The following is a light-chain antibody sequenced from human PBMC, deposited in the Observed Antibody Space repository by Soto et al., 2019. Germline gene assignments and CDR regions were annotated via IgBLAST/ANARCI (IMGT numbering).Light chain of an antibody. V-gene: IGKV1-5*01. CDR1: QSISSW. CDR3: QQSYSTLWT. Sequence: DMQMTQSPSSRSAYVGDRVTITCRASQSISSWLAWYQQKPGKAPKLLIYDASSLESGVPSRFSGSGSGADFTLPISSLQPEDLATYYCQQSYSTLWTYAQGTKVDIK. J-gene: IGKJ1*01. CDR2: DAS.